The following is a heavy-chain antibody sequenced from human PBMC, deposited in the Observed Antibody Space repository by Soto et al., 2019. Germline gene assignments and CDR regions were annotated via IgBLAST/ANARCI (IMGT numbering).Heavy chain of an antibody. CDR3: ARLHYYGAASYWGYYYGMDV. Sequence: QVQLVQSGAEVKKPGASVKVSCKASGYTFTSYGISWVRQAPGQGHEWMGWISAYNGNTNYAQKRQVRVTMTTDTSTSTAYMELRSLRSDDTAVYYCARLHYYGAASYWGYYYGMDVWGQGTTVTVSS. D-gene: IGHD3-10*01. CDR1: GYTFTSYG. J-gene: IGHJ6*02. CDR2: ISAYNGNT. V-gene: IGHV1-18*01.